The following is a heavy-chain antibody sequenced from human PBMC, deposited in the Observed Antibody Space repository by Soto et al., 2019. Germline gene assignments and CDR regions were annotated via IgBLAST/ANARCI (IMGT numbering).Heavy chain of an antibody. CDR1: GFTFNNYG. J-gene: IGHJ4*02. CDR2: ISTDGSNK. Sequence: QEQLVESGGGVVQPGMSLRLSCVASGFTFNNYGMHWVRQAPGKGLEWVALISTDGSNKYYGDSVKGRFSISRDNSKKTLYLQMNSLRGEATDVYYCAKELPGWLPSPASCRYWGQGTLVTVSS. D-gene: IGHD3-22*01. V-gene: IGHV3-30*18. CDR3: AKELPGWLPSPASCRY.